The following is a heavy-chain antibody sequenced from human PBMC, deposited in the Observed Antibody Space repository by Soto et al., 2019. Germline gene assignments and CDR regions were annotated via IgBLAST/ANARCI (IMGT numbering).Heavy chain of an antibody. CDR3: ARDQGYYDSSGYFDY. V-gene: IGHV4-61*03. D-gene: IGHD3-22*01. Sequence: LSLTCAVSGGSVSSGSFYWSWIRQPPGKGLEWIGYIYYSGGTNYNPSLRNRVTISKDTSENHFSLKLSSVTAADTAVYYCARDQGYYDSSGYFDYWGQGALVTVSS. CDR2: IYYSGGT. CDR1: GGSVSSGSFY. J-gene: IGHJ4*02.